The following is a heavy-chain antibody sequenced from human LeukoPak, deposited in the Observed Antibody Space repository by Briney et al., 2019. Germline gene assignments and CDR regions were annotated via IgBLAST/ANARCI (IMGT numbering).Heavy chain of an antibody. Sequence: GGSLRLSCVASGFTFSSYSMNWVRQAPGKGLEWVSYISSSGTTKYYADSVKGRFTISRDNVKNSLYLQMNSLRDEDTAVYYCAVEGYCSGGSCYTNWFDSWGQGTLVTVYS. J-gene: IGHJ5*01. CDR3: AVEGYCSGGSCYTNWFDS. CDR1: GFTFSSYS. D-gene: IGHD2-15*01. CDR2: ISSSGTTK. V-gene: IGHV3-48*02.